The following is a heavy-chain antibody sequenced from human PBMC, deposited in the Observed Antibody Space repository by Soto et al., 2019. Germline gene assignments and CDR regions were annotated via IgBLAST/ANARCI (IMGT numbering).Heavy chain of an antibody. CDR1: GASITFGGYS. CDR2: INHLETT. D-gene: IGHD1-26*01. Sequence: SETLSLTCTVSGASITFGGYSWSWIRQTPGKGLEWIGYINHLETTFYNPSFESRLTLSIDRAKNQFSLKLHSMSAADRAVYFCARGGGSDSFDPWGPGTLVTVSS. V-gene: IGHV4-30-2*01. J-gene: IGHJ5*02. CDR3: ARGGGSDSFDP.